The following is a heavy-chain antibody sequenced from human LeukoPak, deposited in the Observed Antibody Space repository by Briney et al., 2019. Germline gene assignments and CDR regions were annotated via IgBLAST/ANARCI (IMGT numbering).Heavy chain of an antibody. Sequence: SETLSLTCTVSGYSISSGYYWGWIRQPPGKGLEWIGSIYHSGSTYYNPSLKSRVTISVDTSKNRFSLKLSSVTAADTAVYYCARDYDILTGDDAFDIWGQGTMVTVSS. J-gene: IGHJ3*02. CDR2: IYHSGST. D-gene: IGHD3-9*01. CDR1: GYSISSGYY. V-gene: IGHV4-38-2*02. CDR3: ARDYDILTGDDAFDI.